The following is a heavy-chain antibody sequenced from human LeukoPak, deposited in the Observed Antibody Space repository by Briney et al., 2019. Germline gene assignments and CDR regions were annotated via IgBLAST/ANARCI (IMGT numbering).Heavy chain of an antibody. CDR3: GYCSSTSCLDHYYYMDV. J-gene: IGHJ6*03. D-gene: IGHD2-2*01. V-gene: IGHV4-4*07. Sequence: PSETLSPTCTVSGGSISSYYWSWIRQPAGKGLEWIGRIYTSGSTNYNPSLKSRVTMSVDTSKNQFSLKLSSVTAADTAVYYCGYCSSTSCLDHYYYMDVWGKGTTVTVS. CDR1: GGSISSYY. CDR2: IYTSGST.